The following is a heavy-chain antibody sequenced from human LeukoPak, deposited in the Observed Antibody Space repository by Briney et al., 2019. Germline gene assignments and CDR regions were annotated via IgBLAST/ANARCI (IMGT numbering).Heavy chain of an antibody. CDR3: ARSFLSIAAAATDY. Sequence: GGSLRLSCAASGFTFSSYSMNWVRQAPGKGLEWVSSISSSSSYIYYADSVKGRFTISRDNAKNSLYLQMNSLRAEDTAVNYCARSFLSIAAAATDYWGQGTLVTVSS. J-gene: IGHJ4*02. V-gene: IGHV3-21*01. CDR1: GFTFSSYS. CDR2: ISSSSSYI. D-gene: IGHD6-13*01.